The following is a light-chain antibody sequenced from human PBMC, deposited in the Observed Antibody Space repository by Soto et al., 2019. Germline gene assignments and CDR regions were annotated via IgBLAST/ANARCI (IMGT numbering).Light chain of an antibody. J-gene: IGKJ1*01. CDR3: QQYNSYPE. V-gene: IGKV1-5*01. CDR1: QSISSW. Sequence: DIQMTQSPSTLSASVGDRVTITCRASQSISSWLAWYQQKPGKAPKLLIYDASSLESGVPSRCSGSGSGTEFTLSISSLQPDDFATYYCQQYNSYPEFGQGTKVEIK. CDR2: DAS.